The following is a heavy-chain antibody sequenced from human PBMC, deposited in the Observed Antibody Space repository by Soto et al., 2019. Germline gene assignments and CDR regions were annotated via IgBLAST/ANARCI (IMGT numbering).Heavy chain of an antibody. V-gene: IGHV2-5*02. CDR3: AHRILRTVFGLVTTTAIYFDF. D-gene: IGHD3-3*01. CDR1: GFSLTTSGVG. CDR2: IYWDDDK. J-gene: IGHJ4*02. Sequence: QITLNESGPTVVKPAEPLTLTCTFSGFSLTTSGVGVGWIRQSPGKAPEWLALIYWDDDKRYSASLKSRLTITQATSKNQVVLTMASVDPADTATYYCAHRILRTVFGLVTTTAIYFDFWGQGTPVVVSS.